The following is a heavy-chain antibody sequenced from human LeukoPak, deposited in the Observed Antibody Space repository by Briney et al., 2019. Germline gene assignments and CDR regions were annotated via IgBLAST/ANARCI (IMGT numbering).Heavy chain of an antibody. V-gene: IGHV3-7*01. CDR1: GFTFSSYS. J-gene: IGHJ4*02. CDR3: ARDLSIAVAGVDY. D-gene: IGHD6-19*01. CDR2: INQDGSEK. Sequence: GGSLRLSCAASGFTFSSYSMNWVRQAPGKGLEWVANINQDGSEKFYADSVKGRFTISRDNAKNSLYLQMHSLRAEDTAVYYCARDLSIAVAGVDYWGQGTLVTVSS.